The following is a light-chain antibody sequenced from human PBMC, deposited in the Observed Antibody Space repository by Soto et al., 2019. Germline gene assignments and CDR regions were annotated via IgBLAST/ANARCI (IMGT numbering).Light chain of an antibody. Sequence: QAVVTKPPSASGTPGQRVTISCSGSSSNIETNTVDWYQHLPGTAPNVLIFNNNQRPSGVPDRFSGSKSGTSASLAISGLQSEDEADYYCAVWDDSLSGMVVGGGTKLTVL. J-gene: IGLJ2*01. CDR1: SSNIETNT. CDR2: NNN. V-gene: IGLV1-44*01. CDR3: AVWDDSLSGMV.